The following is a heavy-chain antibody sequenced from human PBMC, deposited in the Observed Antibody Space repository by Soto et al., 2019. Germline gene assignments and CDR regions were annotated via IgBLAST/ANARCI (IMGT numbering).Heavy chain of an antibody. J-gene: IGHJ4*02. D-gene: IGHD6-19*01. V-gene: IGHV5-51*01. CDR2: IYPGDSDT. CDR3: ARRKAVAGTRPTRYYFDY. CDR1: GYSFTSYW. Sequence: GESLKISCKGSGYSFTSYWIGWVRQMPGKGLEWMGIIYPGDSDTRYSPSFQGQVTISADKSISTAYLQWSSLKASDTAMYYCARRKAVAGTRPTRYYFDYWGQGTLVTVSS.